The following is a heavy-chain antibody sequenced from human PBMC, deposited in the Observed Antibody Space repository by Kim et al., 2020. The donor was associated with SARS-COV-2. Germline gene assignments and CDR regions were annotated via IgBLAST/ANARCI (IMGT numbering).Heavy chain of an antibody. V-gene: IGHV3-48*02. CDR2: I. CDR3: ARGDDYYYMDV. Sequence: IYDAYSVKGRFTIARDNAKNSLYLQMNSLRDEDTAVYYCARGDDYYYMDVWGKGTTVTVSS. J-gene: IGHJ6*03.